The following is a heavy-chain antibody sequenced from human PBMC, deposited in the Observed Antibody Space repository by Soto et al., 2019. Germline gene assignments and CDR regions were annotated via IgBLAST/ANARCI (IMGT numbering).Heavy chain of an antibody. CDR1: GYTFTDYY. CDR2: INPNRGGT. J-gene: IGHJ3*02. D-gene: IGHD5-18*01. V-gene: IGHV1-2*04. Sequence: ASVKVSCKASGYTFTDYYIHWGRQAPGQGLEWMGWINPNRGGTNYAQNFQGWVTMTRDTSISTAYMELSRLRSDDTAVYYCAIRGGDTAIFTGHDAFDSWGLGTMVTVSS. CDR3: AIRGGDTAIFTGHDAFDS.